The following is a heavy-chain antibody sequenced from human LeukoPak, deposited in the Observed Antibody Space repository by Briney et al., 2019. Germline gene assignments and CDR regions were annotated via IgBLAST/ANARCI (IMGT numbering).Heavy chain of an antibody. Sequence: GGSLRLSCAASGFTFSSYAMLWVRQAPGKGLEWVAVISYDGSNKYYADSVKGRFTISRDNSKNTLYLQMNSLRAEDTAVYYCARDRVDYYDSSGYPPPGYWGQGTLVTVSS. CDR3: ARDRVDYYDSSGYPPPGY. CDR2: ISYDGSNK. J-gene: IGHJ4*02. CDR1: GFTFSSYA. D-gene: IGHD3-22*01. V-gene: IGHV3-30-3*01.